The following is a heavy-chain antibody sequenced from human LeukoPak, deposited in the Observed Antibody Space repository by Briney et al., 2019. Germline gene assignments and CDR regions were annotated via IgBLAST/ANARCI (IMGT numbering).Heavy chain of an antibody. CDR1: GFSFSRYW. CDR3: ARDQGWLQFDN. D-gene: IGHD5-12*01. CDR2: IKEDGSEK. V-gene: IGHV3-7*05. J-gene: IGHJ4*02. Sequence: GGSLRLFCAASGFSFSRYWMSWVRQAPGKGLEWVADIKEDGSEKYYVDSLKGRFSISRDNAKNSLSLQLNSLRAEDMAVYYCARDQGWLQFDNWGQGTLVTVSS.